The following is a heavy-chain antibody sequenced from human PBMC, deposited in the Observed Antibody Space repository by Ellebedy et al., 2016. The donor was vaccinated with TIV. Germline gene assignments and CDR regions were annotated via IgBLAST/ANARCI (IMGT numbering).Heavy chain of an antibody. V-gene: IGHV4-34*01. CDR1: GGSFSGYY. CDR3: ARGTERWLQLRSFGY. Sequence: SETLSLXXAVYGGSFSGYYWGWIRQPPGKGLEWIGSIYYSGSTYYNPSLKSRVTISVDTSKNQFSLKLSSVTAADTAVYYCARGTERWLQLRSFGYWGQGTLVTVSS. CDR2: IYYSGST. D-gene: IGHD5-24*01. J-gene: IGHJ4*02.